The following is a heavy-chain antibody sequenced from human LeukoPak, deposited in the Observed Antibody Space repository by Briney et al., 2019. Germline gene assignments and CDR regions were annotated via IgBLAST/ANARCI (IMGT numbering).Heavy chain of an antibody. CDR2: INPNSGGT. V-gene: IGHV1-2*02. CDR3: ARVSSDGDYVYEVAWFDP. J-gene: IGHJ5*02. CDR1: GYTFTCYY. Sequence: ASVKVSCKASGYTFTCYYMHWVRQAPGQGLEWMGWINPNSGGTNYAQKFQGRVTMTRDTSISTAYMELSRLRSDDTAVYYCARVSSDGDYVYEVAWFDPWGQGTLVTVSS. D-gene: IGHD4-17*01.